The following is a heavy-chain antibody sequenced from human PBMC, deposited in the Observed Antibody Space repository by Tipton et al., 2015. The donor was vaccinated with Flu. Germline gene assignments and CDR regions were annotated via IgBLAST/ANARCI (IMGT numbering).Heavy chain of an antibody. Sequence: QSGAEVKKPGASVRVSCKASGNTFGNYGIYWVRQAPGQGLEWMAWISTYNGNTNYAQKFRNRVSMTTDASTNTAHMVLRSLRYDDTAVYYCTRGIVGQLAGSGMDVWGQGTTVTVSS. D-gene: IGHD6-6*01. V-gene: IGHV1-18*01. CDR3: TRGIVGQLAGSGMDV. J-gene: IGHJ6*02. CDR2: ISTYNGNT. CDR1: GNTFGNYG.